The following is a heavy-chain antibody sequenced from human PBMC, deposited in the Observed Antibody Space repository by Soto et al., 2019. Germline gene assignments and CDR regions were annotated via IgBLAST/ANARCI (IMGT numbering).Heavy chain of an antibody. CDR2: IYSGGST. CDR3: ARGSIYCSSTSCRYYYYYMDV. V-gene: IGHV3-66*01. CDR1: GFTVSSNY. Sequence: EVQLVESGGGLVQPGGSLRLSCAASGFTVSSNYMSWVRQAPGKGLEWVSVIYSGGSTYYADSVKGRFIISRYNSKNTLYLQMNSLRAEDTAVYYCARGSIYCSSTSCRYYYYYMDVWGKGTTVTVSS. J-gene: IGHJ6*03. D-gene: IGHD2-2*01.